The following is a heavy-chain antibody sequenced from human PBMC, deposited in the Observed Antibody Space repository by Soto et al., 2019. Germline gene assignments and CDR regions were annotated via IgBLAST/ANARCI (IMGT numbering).Heavy chain of an antibody. CDR3: ARGEYCSSTSCYALYYYYYYGMDV. CDR2: IIPIFGTA. CDR1: GGTFSSYA. V-gene: IGHV1-69*13. J-gene: IGHJ6*02. D-gene: IGHD2-2*01. Sequence: SVKVSCKASGGTFSSYAISWVRQAPGQGLEWMGGIIPIFGTANYAQKFQGRVTITADESTSTAYMELSSLRSEDTAVYYCARGEYCSSTSCYALYYYYYYGMDVWGQGTTVTAP.